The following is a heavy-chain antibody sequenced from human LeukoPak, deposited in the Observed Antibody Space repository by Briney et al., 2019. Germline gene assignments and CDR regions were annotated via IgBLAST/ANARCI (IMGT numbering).Heavy chain of an antibody. D-gene: IGHD1-26*01. J-gene: IGHJ4*02. V-gene: IGHV4-59*08. Sequence: SETLSLTCFVCGGSISNNYWSWIRQSPEKGRQWMGYIHSRGSTNYNPSFKSRVVVSVDTSKNQFSLKLYSVTAADTAVYCCARHGLKLVGASTIYFDNWGQGTLVTVSS. CDR2: IHSRGST. CDR1: GGSISNNY. CDR3: ARHGLKLVGASTIYFDN.